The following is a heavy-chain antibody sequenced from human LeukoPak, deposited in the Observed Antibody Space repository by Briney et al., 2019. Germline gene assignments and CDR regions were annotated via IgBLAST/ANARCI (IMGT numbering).Heavy chain of an antibody. Sequence: GGSLRLSCAASGFIFRNYAMSWVRQAPGKGLEWVSAITGSGDSTYYADSVKGRFTISRDNSKNTLYVEMNTLRAEDTAVYYCAKWGDYDILTGYYASDFWGQGTLVTVSS. D-gene: IGHD3-9*01. CDR2: ITGSGDST. J-gene: IGHJ4*02. V-gene: IGHV3-23*01. CDR3: AKWGDYDILTGYYASDF. CDR1: GFIFRNYA.